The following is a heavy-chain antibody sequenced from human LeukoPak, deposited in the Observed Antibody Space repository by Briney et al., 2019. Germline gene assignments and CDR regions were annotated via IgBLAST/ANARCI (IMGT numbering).Heavy chain of an antibody. V-gene: IGHV3-30-3*01. CDR1: GFTFSSYA. CDR3: ARGFKIVVVIGGGGYAFDI. Sequence: SGGSLRLSCAASGFTFSSYAMHWVRQAPGKGPEWVAVISYDGSNKYYADSVKGRFTISRDNSKNTLYLQMNSLRAEDTAVYYCARGFKIVVVIGGGGYAFDIWGQGTMVTVSS. D-gene: IGHD3-22*01. CDR2: ISYDGSNK. J-gene: IGHJ3*02.